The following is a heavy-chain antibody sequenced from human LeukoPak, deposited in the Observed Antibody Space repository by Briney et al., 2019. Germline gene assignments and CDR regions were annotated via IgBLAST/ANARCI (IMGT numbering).Heavy chain of an antibody. V-gene: IGHV4-39*07. CDR1: GGSISSSSYY. D-gene: IGHD2-15*01. CDR3: ARVAPSGPYEGYYFDY. J-gene: IGHJ4*02. CDR2: IYYSGST. Sequence: PSETLSLTCTVSGGSISSSSYYWGWIRQPPGKGLEWIGSIYYSGSTYYNPSLKSRVTISVDTSKNQFSLKLSSVTAADTAVYYCARVAPSGPYEGYYFDYWGQGTLVTVSS.